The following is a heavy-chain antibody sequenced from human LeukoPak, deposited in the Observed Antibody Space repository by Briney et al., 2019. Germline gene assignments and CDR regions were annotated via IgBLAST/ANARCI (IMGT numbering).Heavy chain of an antibody. CDR1: GFTFGDHA. D-gene: IGHD5-18*01. J-gene: IGHJ6*02. Sequence: PGGSLRRSCRGSGFTFGDHAMSWVRQAPGKGLEWVGFIRSKAYRGTTEYAASVKGRFTISRDDSASIAYLQMNSLKTEDTAVYYCARGPIQLWIHNVMDVWGQGTTATVSS. CDR3: ARGPIQLWIHNVMDV. V-gene: IGHV3-49*04. CDR2: IRSKAYRGTT.